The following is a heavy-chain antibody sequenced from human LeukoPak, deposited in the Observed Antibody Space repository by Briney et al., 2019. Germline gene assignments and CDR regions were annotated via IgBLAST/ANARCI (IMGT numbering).Heavy chain of an antibody. CDR1: GYTFTSYG. V-gene: IGHV1-18*01. Sequence: ASVKVSCKASGYTFTSYGISWVRQAPGQGLEWMGWISAYNGNTNYAQKLQGRVTMTTDTSTSTAYMELRSLRSDDTAVYYCARDFRDVVVPAAIDAFDIWGQGTMVTVSS. J-gene: IGHJ3*02. D-gene: IGHD2-2*01. CDR2: ISAYNGNT. CDR3: ARDFRDVVVPAAIDAFDI.